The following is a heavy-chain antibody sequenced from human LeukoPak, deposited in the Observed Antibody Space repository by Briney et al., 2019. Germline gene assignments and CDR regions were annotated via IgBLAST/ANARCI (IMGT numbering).Heavy chain of an antibody. CDR1: GGSISDSY. CDR3: TRLGFCSGDQCHTEY. CDR2: IHYSGRT. V-gene: IGHV4-59*08. J-gene: IGHJ4*02. D-gene: IGHD2-15*01. Sequence: SGILSLTCSTLGGSISDSYWSWIRQPPGKGLEWVGYIHYSGRTSYNPSLRSRVSISIDTYKPHFSLKLNSVTAADTAVYFCTRLGFCSGDQCHTEYWGRGTLVTVSS.